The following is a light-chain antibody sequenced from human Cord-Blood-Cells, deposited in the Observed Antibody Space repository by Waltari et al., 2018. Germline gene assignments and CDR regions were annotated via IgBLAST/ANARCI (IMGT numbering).Light chain of an antibody. CDR2: KAS. V-gene: IGKV1-5*03. Sequence: DIQMTQSPSTLSASVGDRVTITCRASQSISSWLAWYQQKPGKAPKLLIYKASSLESGVPSRCSRRGSGTEFTLTISSLQPDDFATYYCQQYNSYPLTFGGGTKVEIK. CDR3: QQYNSYPLT. CDR1: QSISSW. J-gene: IGKJ4*01.